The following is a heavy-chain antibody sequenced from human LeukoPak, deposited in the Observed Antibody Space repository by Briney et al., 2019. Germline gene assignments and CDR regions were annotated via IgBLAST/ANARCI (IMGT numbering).Heavy chain of an antibody. CDR1: GFTLRNYT. J-gene: IGHJ4*02. D-gene: IGHD3-16*02. CDR2: VSIADLNT. V-gene: IGHV3-23*01. Sequence: GGSLRLSCAASGFTLRNYTMSWVRQAPGKGLEWVSAVSIADLNTYYADSVRGRLTISRDNSENTLYLQMNGLRADDTAIYYCAKDLESMITFGGVIGYWGQGTLVTVSS. CDR3: AKDLESMITFGGVIGY.